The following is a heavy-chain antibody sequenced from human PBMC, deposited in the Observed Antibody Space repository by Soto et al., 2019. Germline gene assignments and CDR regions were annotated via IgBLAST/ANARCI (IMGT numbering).Heavy chain of an antibody. Sequence: QLQLQESGPGLVKPSETLSLTCTVSGGSISSSSYYWGWIRQPPGKGLEWIGSIYYSGSTYYNPSLKSRVTISVDTSKNPFSLKRSSVTAADTAVYYCGRRGGQQLVQNDAFDIWGQGTMVTVSS. CDR2: IYYSGST. V-gene: IGHV4-39*01. J-gene: IGHJ3*02. CDR3: GRRGGQQLVQNDAFDI. D-gene: IGHD6-13*01. CDR1: GGSISSSSYY.